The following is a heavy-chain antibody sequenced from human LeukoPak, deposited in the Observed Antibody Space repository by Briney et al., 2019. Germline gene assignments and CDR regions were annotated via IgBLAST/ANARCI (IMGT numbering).Heavy chain of an antibody. CDR2: FTGSGVST. CDR1: GFTFSSYA. V-gene: IGHV3-23*01. Sequence: QPGGSLRLSCAASGFTFSSYAMSWVRQAPGQGLEWVSGFTGSGVSTYYADSVKGRFSVSRDNTKNTLYMHMNSLRVEDTAVYYCAKGGPRSSFDYWGQGTLVTVSS. CDR3: AKGGPRSSFDY. D-gene: IGHD6-6*01. J-gene: IGHJ4*02.